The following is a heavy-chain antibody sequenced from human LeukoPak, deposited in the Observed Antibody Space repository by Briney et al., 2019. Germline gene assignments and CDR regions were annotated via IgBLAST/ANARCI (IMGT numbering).Heavy chain of an antibody. CDR1: GGSFSGYY. CDR3: ARELSGTNAFDI. D-gene: IGHD2-15*01. V-gene: IGHV4-34*01. J-gene: IGHJ3*02. CDR2: INHSGSN. Sequence: SETLSLTCAVYGGSFSGYYWSWIRQPPGKGLEWIGEINHSGSNKYNPSLKSRVTISVDTSKNQFSLKLSSVTAADTAVYYCARELSGTNAFDIWGQGTMVTVSS.